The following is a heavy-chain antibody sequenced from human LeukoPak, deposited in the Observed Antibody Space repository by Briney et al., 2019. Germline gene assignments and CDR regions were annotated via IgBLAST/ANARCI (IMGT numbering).Heavy chain of an antibody. CDR3: ARVTVAGEADY. Sequence: SETLSLTCTVSGGSISSYYWSWIRQPPGKGLEWIGYIYYSGSTNYNPSLKSRVTISVDTSKNQFSLKLSSVTAADTAVYHCARVTVAGEADYWGQGTLVTVSS. V-gene: IGHV4-59*01. CDR1: GGSISSYY. J-gene: IGHJ4*02. CDR2: IYYSGST. D-gene: IGHD6-19*01.